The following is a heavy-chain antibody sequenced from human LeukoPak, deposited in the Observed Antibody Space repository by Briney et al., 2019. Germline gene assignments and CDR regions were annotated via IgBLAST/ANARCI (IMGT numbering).Heavy chain of an antibody. CDR3: AKGGDGSFTHFDC. V-gene: IGHV3-23*01. D-gene: IGHD1-26*01. CDR2: ISGSGGST. Sequence: GGSLRLSCAASGFTFSRYAMSWVRQAPGKGLEWVSAISGSGGSTYYADSVKGRFSISRDNSKNTLSLQMNSLRAEDTAVYYCAKGGDGSFTHFDCWGRGTLVTVSS. CDR1: GFTFSRYA. J-gene: IGHJ4*02.